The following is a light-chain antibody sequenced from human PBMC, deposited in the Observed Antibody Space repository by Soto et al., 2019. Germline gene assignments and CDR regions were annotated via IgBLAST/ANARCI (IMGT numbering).Light chain of an antibody. V-gene: IGKV3-20*01. CDR1: QSISSSY. Sequence: EIVLTQSPGTLSLSPGERATLSCRAGQSISSSYLAWYQQKPGQAPRLLIYGASGRATGIPDRFSGSGSGTDFTLTISRLEPEDFAVYYCQQYGSSPYTFGQGTKLEIK. CDR2: GAS. J-gene: IGKJ2*01. CDR3: QQYGSSPYT.